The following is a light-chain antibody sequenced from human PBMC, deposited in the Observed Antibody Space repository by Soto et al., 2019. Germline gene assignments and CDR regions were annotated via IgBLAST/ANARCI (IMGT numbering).Light chain of an antibody. Sequence: AIRMTQSPSSFSASTGDIVSITFRATQDIGTYLAWYQQIPGKAPKLLIYDASTLQTGVPSRFSGSGSGTDFTLTISYLQPEDFATYYCQQGYSTPRTFGQGTKVDIK. CDR1: QDIGTY. CDR3: QQGYSTPRT. CDR2: DAS. V-gene: IGKV1-8*01. J-gene: IGKJ1*01.